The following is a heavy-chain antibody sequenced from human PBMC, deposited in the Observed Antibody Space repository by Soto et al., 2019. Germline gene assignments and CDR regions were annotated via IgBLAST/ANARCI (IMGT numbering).Heavy chain of an antibody. CDR3: ESSRLLPSYANYYYYYMGA. J-gene: IGHJ6*03. V-gene: IGHV4-59*01. CDR1: GGSISSYY. D-gene: IGHD2-15*01. CDR2: IYYSGST. Sequence: SETLSLTCTVSGGSISSYYWSWIRQPPGKGLEWIGYIYYSGSTNYNPSLKSRVTISVDTSKNQFSLKLSSVTAADTAVYYCESSRLLPSYANYYYYYMGAWSKRTTVTVS.